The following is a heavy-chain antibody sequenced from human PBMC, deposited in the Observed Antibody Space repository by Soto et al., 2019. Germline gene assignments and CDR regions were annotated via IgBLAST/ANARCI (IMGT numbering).Heavy chain of an antibody. Sequence: GGSLRLSCAASGFTFSSYWMHWVRQAPGKGLVWVSRINSDGSSTSYADSVKGRFTISRDNAKNTLYLQMNSLRAEDTAVYYCATGSGWYSPDYWGQGTLVTVSS. CDR1: GFTFSSYW. V-gene: IGHV3-74*01. CDR3: ATGSGWYSPDY. J-gene: IGHJ4*02. CDR2: INSDGSST. D-gene: IGHD6-19*01.